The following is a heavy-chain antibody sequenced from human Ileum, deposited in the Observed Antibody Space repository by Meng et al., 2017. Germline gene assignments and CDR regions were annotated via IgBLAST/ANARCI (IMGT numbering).Heavy chain of an antibody. Sequence: GGSLRLSCAASGFTFSSYWMNWVRQAPGKGLVWVSQMNTDGTTKNYADSVKGRFTISRDNAKNTLYLEMNSLRVEDTAVYFCARDGGLNALHIWGQGTMVTVSS. CDR1: GFTFSSYW. CDR3: ARDGGLNALHI. V-gene: IGHV3-74*01. J-gene: IGHJ3*02. D-gene: IGHD3-10*01. CDR2: MNTDGTTK.